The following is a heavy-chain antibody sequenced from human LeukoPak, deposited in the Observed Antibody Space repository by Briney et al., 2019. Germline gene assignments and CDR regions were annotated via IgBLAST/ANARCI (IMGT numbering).Heavy chain of an antibody. CDR1: GGSISSYY. Sequence: PSETLSLTCTVSGGSISSYYWSWIRQPPGKGLEWIGYIYYSGSTKYNPSLKSRVSISVDTSKNQFSLKLSSVTAADTAVYYCARGSSSSPNFDYWGQGTLVTVSS. D-gene: IGHD6-6*01. J-gene: IGHJ4*02. V-gene: IGHV4-59*01. CDR2: IYYSGST. CDR3: ARGSSSSPNFDY.